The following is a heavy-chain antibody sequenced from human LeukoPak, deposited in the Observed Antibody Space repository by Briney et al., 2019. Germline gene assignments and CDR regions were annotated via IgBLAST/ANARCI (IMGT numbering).Heavy chain of an antibody. CDR3: ARGADSSSYYPTHY. D-gene: IGHD3-22*01. CDR2: ISAYNGNT. CDR1: GYTFTNYG. Sequence: ASVKVSCKASGYTFTNYGINWVRQAPGQGLEWVGWISAYNGNTNYAQKFQGRVTMATDTSTSTAYMELRSLRSDDTAVYYCARGADSSSYYPTHYWRQGTLVTVSS. J-gene: IGHJ4*02. V-gene: IGHV1-18*01.